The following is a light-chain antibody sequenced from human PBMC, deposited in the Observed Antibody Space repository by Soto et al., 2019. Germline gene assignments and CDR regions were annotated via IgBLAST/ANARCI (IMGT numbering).Light chain of an antibody. CDR3: KSYAGSNTYV. CDR1: KNDIGVYDF. V-gene: IGLV2-8*01. Sequence: QSVLTQPTSASGSPGQSVTISCTGTKNDIGVYDFVSWYQHHPVKAPRLIIYEVVHRPSGVPDRFSGSKSGNTASLTVSGLQAADEADYFCKSYAGSNTYVFGSGPKV. CDR2: EVV. J-gene: IGLJ1*01.